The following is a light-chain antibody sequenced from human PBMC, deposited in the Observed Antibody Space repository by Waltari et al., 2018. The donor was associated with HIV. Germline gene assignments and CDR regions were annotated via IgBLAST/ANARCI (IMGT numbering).Light chain of an antibody. V-gene: IGKV3D-15*01. Sequence: QTPRLLIYGASIRATGVAAKFSGSGSGTEFNLTISSLQSEDSAVYYCQQYNSRVTFGGGTKVEIK. CDR2: GAS. CDR3: QQYNSRVT. J-gene: IGKJ4*01.